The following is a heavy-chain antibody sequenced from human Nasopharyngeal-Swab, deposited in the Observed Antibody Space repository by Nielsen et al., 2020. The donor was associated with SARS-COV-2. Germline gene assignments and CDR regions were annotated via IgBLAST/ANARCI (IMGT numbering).Heavy chain of an antibody. V-gene: IGHV3-7*03. CDR3: AREKGFAYYFDS. Sequence: GESLKISCGASGFTFRFYWMTWVRQAPGKGLEWVANINQDGSEEFYVDSVKGRFTISRDNAKSSLYLQMSTLRAEDTAVYYCAREKGFAYYFDSWGQGTLVTVSS. D-gene: IGHD3-16*01. CDR2: INQDGSEE. CDR1: GFTFRFYW. J-gene: IGHJ4*02.